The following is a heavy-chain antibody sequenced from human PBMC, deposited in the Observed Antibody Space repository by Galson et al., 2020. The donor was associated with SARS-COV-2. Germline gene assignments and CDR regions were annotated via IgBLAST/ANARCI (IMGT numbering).Heavy chain of an antibody. Sequence: AGGSLRLSCAASGFTFSSYGMHWVRQAPGKGLEWVAVIWYDGSNKYYADSVKGRFTISRDNSKNTLYLQMNSLRAEDTAVYYCARDLRFGESELDYWGQGTLVTVSS. CDR2: IWYDGSNK. J-gene: IGHJ4*02. CDR3: ARDLRFGESELDY. D-gene: IGHD3-10*01. V-gene: IGHV3-33*01. CDR1: GFTFSSYG.